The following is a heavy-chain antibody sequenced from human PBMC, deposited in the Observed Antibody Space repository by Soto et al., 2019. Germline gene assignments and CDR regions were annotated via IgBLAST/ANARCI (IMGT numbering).Heavy chain of an antibody. CDR3: ARDGGGYCSSTSCYDDGMDV. CDR2: INPNSGGT. J-gene: IGHJ6*02. Sequence: QVQLVQSGAEVKKPGASVKVSCKASGYTFTGYYMHWVRQAPGQGLEWMGWINPNSGGTNYAQKFQGWVTMTRDTSISTAYVELSRLRSDDTAVYYCARDGGGYCSSTSCYDDGMDVWGQGTTVTVSS. V-gene: IGHV1-2*04. D-gene: IGHD2-2*03. CDR1: GYTFTGYY.